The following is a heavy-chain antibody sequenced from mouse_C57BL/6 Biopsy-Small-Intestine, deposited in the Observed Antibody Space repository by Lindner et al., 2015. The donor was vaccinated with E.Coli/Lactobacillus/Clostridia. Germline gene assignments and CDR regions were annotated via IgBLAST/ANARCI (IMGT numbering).Heavy chain of an antibody. V-gene: IGHV1-14*01. CDR3: ARDDAAFAY. Sequence: VQLQESGPELVKPGASVKMSCRASGYTFTIYVMYWVKQKPGQGLEWIGYINPYNDGTKYNEKFKGKATLTSDKSSSTVYMELSSLTSEDSAVYYCARDDAAFAYWGQGTLVTVSA. J-gene: IGHJ3*01. CDR2: INPYNDGT. CDR1: GYTFTIYV.